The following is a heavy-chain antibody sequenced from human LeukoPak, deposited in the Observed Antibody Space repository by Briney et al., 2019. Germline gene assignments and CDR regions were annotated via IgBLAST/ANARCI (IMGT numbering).Heavy chain of an antibody. Sequence: GASVKVSCKASGGTFISYAISWVRQAPGQGLEWMGGIISIFGTANYAQKFQGRVTITADESTSTAYMELSSLRSEDTAVYYCARGPAPDSSGYQYYFDYWGQGTLVTVSS. V-gene: IGHV1-69*13. D-gene: IGHD3-22*01. J-gene: IGHJ4*02. CDR2: IISIFGTA. CDR3: ARGPAPDSSGYQYYFDY. CDR1: GGTFISYA.